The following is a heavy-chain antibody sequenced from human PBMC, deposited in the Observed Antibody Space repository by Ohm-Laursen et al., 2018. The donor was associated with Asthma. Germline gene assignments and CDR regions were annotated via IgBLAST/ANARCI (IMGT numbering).Heavy chain of an antibody. CDR2: INPDGRET. D-gene: IGHD1/OR15-1a*01. J-gene: IGHJ3*02. Sequence: SLRLSCAASKFTFSNHWMNWVRQAPGKGLEWVANINPDGRETRHVDSVKGRFTISRDNAKDSLSLQMNSLRVEDTAVYYCAISLTTPGAFDIWGQGTMITVSS. V-gene: IGHV3-7*03. CDR1: KFTFSNHW. CDR3: AISLTTPGAFDI.